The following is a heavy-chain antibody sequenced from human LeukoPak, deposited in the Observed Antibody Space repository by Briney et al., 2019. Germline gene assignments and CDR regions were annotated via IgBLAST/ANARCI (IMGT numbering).Heavy chain of an antibody. Sequence: GASVKVSCKASGYTFTGYYMHWVRQAPGQGLEWMGWINPNSGGTNYAQKFQGRVTMTRDTSISTAYMELSRLRSDDTAAYYCARIIPGYYDSSGSCFDYWGQGTLVTVSS. V-gene: IGHV1-2*02. D-gene: IGHD3-22*01. CDR2: INPNSGGT. J-gene: IGHJ4*02. CDR3: ARIIPGYYDSSGSCFDY. CDR1: GYTFTGYY.